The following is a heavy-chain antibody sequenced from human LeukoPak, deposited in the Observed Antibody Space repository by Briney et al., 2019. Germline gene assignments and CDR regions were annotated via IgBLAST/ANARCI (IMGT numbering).Heavy chain of an antibody. CDR1: GFTFNTYT. Sequence: GGSLRLSCAASGFTFNTYTMSWVRQAPGKGLEWVSSISSSSSYIYYADSVKGRFTISRDNAKNSLYLQMNSLRAEDTAVYYCARDGQQWLVGYFDYWGQGTLVTVSS. V-gene: IGHV3-21*01. CDR3: ARDGQQWLVGYFDY. D-gene: IGHD6-19*01. J-gene: IGHJ4*02. CDR2: ISSSSSYI.